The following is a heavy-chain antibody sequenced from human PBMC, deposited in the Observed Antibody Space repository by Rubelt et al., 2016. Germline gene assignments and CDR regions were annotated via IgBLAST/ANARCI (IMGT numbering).Heavy chain of an antibody. V-gene: IGHV1-18*01. D-gene: IGHD3-3*01. Sequence: QVQLVQSGGDVKKSGASVTVSCRASGYTFTFYGITWVRQAPGQGLTRMGWIRTKHGKTDNSTTFQGRATMTTDQITGTAYLELRNLRVDDTAVYYCARGVALDYFDTWGQGTPVTVSS. CDR2: IRTKHGKT. CDR1: GYTFTFYG. CDR3: ARGVALDYFDT. J-gene: IGHJ4*02.